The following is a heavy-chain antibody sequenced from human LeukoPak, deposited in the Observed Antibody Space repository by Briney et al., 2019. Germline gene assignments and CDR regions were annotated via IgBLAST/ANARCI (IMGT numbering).Heavy chain of an antibody. Sequence: GGSLRLSCAASGFTFNYHCMNWVRQAPGKGLEWLSSISSTSVYTSYADSVKGRFTISRDNARNSLYLQMNNLRAEDTAVYYCARDVISGGWLRKDSGRYFDVWGKGTTVSVSS. CDR1: GFTFNYHC. J-gene: IGHJ6*04. V-gene: IGHV3-21*01. D-gene: IGHD3-22*01. CDR3: ARDVISGGWLRKDSGRYFDV. CDR2: ISSTSVYT.